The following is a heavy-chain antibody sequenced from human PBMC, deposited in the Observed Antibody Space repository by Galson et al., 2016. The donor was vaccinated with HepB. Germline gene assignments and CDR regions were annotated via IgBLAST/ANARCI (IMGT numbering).Heavy chain of an antibody. D-gene: IGHD7-27*01. CDR2: INPGNGDT. Sequence: SVKVSCKASGYTFTNYAMHWMRLAPGQRLEWMGWINPGNGDTKYSQNFQGRVTITRETSARTVYMGLSSLRSEDTAVYYCAREISGAFDIWGQGTLVIVSS. J-gene: IGHJ4*02. V-gene: IGHV1-3*01. CDR1: GYTFTNYA. CDR3: AREISGAFDI.